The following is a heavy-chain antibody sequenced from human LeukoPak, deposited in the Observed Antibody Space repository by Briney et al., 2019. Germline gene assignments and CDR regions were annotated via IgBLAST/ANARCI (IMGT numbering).Heavy chain of an antibody. D-gene: IGHD5-24*01. CDR1: GYTFTSYY. Sequence: GASVKVSCKASGYTFTSYYMHWVRQAPGQGLEWMGIINPSLGITSYAQKFQGRVTMTGDTSTSTVYMEVSSLRSDDTAVYYCARALSEMATIGEDFDPWGQGTLVTVSS. CDR2: INPSLGIT. CDR3: ARALSEMATIGEDFDP. V-gene: IGHV1-46*01. J-gene: IGHJ5*02.